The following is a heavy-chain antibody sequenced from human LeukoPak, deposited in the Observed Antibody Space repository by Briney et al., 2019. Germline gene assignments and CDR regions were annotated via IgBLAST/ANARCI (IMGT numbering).Heavy chain of an antibody. D-gene: IGHD2-15*01. Sequence: PSETLSLTCAVSGGSISSGGYSWSWIRQYPGKGLEWIGYAYYSGSTLYNPSLKSRVTISVDTSKNQFSLKLYSVTAADTAVYYCARDTRSVVGPYNYYYGMDVWGQGTTVTVSS. CDR1: GGSISSGGYS. CDR2: AYYSGST. V-gene: IGHV4-31*11. J-gene: IGHJ6*02. CDR3: ARDTRSVVGPYNYYYGMDV.